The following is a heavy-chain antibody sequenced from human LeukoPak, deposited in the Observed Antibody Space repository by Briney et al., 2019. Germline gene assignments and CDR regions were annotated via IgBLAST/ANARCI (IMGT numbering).Heavy chain of an antibody. CDR1: GGTFSSYA. Sequence: ASVKVSCKASGGTFSSYAISWVRQAPGQGLEWMGGIIPIFGTANYAQKFQGRVTITADKSTSTAYMELSSLRSEDTAVYYCARAPQQLVKNDAFDIWGQGTMVTVSS. CDR3: ARAPQQLVKNDAFDI. J-gene: IGHJ3*02. D-gene: IGHD6-13*01. CDR2: IIPIFGTA. V-gene: IGHV1-69*06.